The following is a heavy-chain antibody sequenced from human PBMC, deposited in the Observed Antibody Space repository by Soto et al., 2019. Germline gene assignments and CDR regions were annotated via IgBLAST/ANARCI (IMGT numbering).Heavy chain of an antibody. D-gene: IGHD1-26*01. J-gene: IGHJ3*02. V-gene: IGHV1-69*01. Sequence: QVQLEQSGAEVKKPGTSVKVSCEVSGGTFSNYAITWVRQAPEQGLEWLGGAIPVYGSTNYAQKFQGRVTITAGESATTTFMELSSLRSDDTAVYYCARRGVANSRDAFDIWGQGTLVTVS. CDR3: ARRGVANSRDAFDI. CDR2: AIPVYGST. CDR1: GGTFSNYA.